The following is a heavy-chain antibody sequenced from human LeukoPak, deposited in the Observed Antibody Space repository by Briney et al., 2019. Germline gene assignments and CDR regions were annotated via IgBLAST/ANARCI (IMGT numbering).Heavy chain of an antibody. CDR1: GFTFSSYA. CDR2: ISYDGSNK. CDR3: ARKSWAYCGGDCYSNAAVGAFDI. Sequence: PGGSLRLSCAASGFTFSSYAMHWVRQAPGKGLEWVAVISYDGSNKYYADSVKGRFTISRDNSKNTLYLQMNSLRAEDTAVYYCARKSWAYCGGDCYSNAAVGAFDIWGQGTMVTVSS. V-gene: IGHV3-30*04. D-gene: IGHD2-21*02. J-gene: IGHJ3*02.